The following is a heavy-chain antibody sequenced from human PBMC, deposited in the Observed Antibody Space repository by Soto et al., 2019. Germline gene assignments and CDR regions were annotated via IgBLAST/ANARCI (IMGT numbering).Heavy chain of an antibody. V-gene: IGHV3-30*18. J-gene: IGHJ4*02. CDR2: ISYDGSNQ. CDR1: GFTFDTYG. CDR3: AKDQASGQGSFDS. Sequence: GGSLRLSCVASGFTFDTYGIHWVRQAPGKGLQWVALISYDGSNQYYADSVKGRFNISRDNSKNTLFLQMNSLRADDTAVYYCAKDQASGQGSFDSWGQGTLVTVSS.